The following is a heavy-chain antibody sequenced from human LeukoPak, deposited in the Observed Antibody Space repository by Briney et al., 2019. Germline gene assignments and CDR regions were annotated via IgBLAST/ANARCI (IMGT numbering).Heavy chain of an antibody. CDR1: GGSISSYY. Sequence: ETLSLTCTVSGGSISSYYWSWIRQPPGKGLEWIGYIYYSGSTNYNPSLKSRVTISVDTSKNQFSLKLSSVTAADTAVYYCARQYYYYGMDVWGQGTTVTVSS. CDR3: ARQYYYYGMDV. CDR2: IYYSGST. V-gene: IGHV4-59*01. J-gene: IGHJ6*02.